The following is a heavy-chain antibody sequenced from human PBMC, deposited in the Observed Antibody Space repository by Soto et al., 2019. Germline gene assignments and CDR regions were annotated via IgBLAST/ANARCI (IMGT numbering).Heavy chain of an antibody. Sequence: ASVKVSCKASGYTFTTYAMHWVRQAPGHRLEWMGWINAGNGNTKYSQKFQGRVTITRDTSASTAYMELSSLRSEDTAVYYCARGYYYDSSGYYLTRFLSSGMDVWGQGTTVTVSS. CDR1: GYTFTTYA. CDR3: ARGYYYDSSGYYLTRFLSSGMDV. CDR2: INAGNGNT. V-gene: IGHV1-3*01. J-gene: IGHJ6*02. D-gene: IGHD3-22*01.